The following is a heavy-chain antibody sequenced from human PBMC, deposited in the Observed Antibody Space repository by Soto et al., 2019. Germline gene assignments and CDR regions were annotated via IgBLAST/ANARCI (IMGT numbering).Heavy chain of an antibody. D-gene: IGHD2-8*01. J-gene: IGHJ4*02. CDR3: AKIEGIVLMVYAQYYFDY. CDR1: GFTFSSYA. V-gene: IGHV3-23*01. Sequence: GGSLRLSCAASGFTFSSYAMSWVRQAPGKGLEWVSAISGSGGSTYYADSVKGRFTISRDNSKNTLYLQMNSLRAEDTAVYYCAKIEGIVLMVYAQYYFDYWGQGTLVTVSS. CDR2: ISGSGGST.